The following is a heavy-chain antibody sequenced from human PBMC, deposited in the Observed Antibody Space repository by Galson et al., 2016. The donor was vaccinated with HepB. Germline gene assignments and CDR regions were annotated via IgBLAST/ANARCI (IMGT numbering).Heavy chain of an antibody. CDR1: GFTFSTYA. J-gene: IGHJ3*01. V-gene: IGHV3-48*01. CDR3: ARDPMRFAFDL. Sequence: LRLSCAASGFTFSTYAMSWVRQAPGKGLEWISYISSSGGTIYYADSVKGRFTISRDNAKNSLYLRMNSLRADDTAVYYCARDPMRFAFDLWGQGTMVTVSS. CDR2: ISSSGGTI.